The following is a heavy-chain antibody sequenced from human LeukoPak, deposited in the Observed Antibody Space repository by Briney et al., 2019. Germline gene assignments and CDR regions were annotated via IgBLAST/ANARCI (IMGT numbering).Heavy chain of an antibody. CDR3: ARTRLRAAADYYFDY. D-gene: IGHD6-13*01. V-gene: IGHV4-4*09. Sequence: SETLSLTCTVSGGSISSYYWSWIRQPPGKGLEWIGYIYTSGSTNYNPSLKSRVTISVDTSKNQFSLKLSSVTAADTAVYYRARTRLRAAADYYFDYWGQGTLVTVSS. CDR2: IYTSGST. J-gene: IGHJ4*02. CDR1: GGSISSYY.